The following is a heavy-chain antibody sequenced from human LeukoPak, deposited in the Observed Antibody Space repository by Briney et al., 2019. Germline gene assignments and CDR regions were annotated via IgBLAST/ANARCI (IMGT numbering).Heavy chain of an antibody. CDR1: GFTFSSYA. J-gene: IGHJ3*02. CDR3: AKVAGATTAPDAFDI. CDR2: ISSSGGST. V-gene: IGHV3-23*01. D-gene: IGHD1-26*01. Sequence: GGSLRLSCAASGFTFSSYAMSWVRQAPGKGLEWVSAISSSGGSTYYADSVKGRFTISRDNPKNTLYLQMNSLRAEDTAVYYCAKVAGATTAPDAFDIWGQGTMVTVSS.